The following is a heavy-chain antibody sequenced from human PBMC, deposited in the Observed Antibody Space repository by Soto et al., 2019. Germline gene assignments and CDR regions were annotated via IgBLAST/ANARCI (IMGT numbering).Heavy chain of an antibody. Sequence: QVQLQESGPGLVKPSETLSLTCTVSGGSISSYYWSWIRQPPGKGLEWIGYIYYSGSTNYNPSLKSRVTISVDTSKNQFSLKLSSVTAAYTAVYYCARLRRSTSPPHYYYYGMDVW. CDR1: GGSISSYY. CDR3: ARLRRSTSPPHYYYYGMDV. V-gene: IGHV4-59*08. D-gene: IGHD2-2*01. J-gene: IGHJ6*01. CDR2: IYYSGST.